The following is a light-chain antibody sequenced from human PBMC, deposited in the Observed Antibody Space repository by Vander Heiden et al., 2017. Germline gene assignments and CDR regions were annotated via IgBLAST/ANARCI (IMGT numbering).Light chain of an antibody. Sequence: SSDLTQDPAVSVALGQTVRVTCQGDSLRTYYASWYQQKPGQAPILVIYGQNNRPSGIPDRFSGSTSGNTASLTITGTQAEDEADYYCNSRDSSGNHWVFGGGTKLTVL. CDR1: SLRTYY. CDR2: GQN. J-gene: IGLJ3*02. CDR3: NSRDSSGNHWV. V-gene: IGLV3-19*01.